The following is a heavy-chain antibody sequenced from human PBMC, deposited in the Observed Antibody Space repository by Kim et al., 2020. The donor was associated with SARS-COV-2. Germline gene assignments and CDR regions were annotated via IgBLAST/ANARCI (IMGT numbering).Heavy chain of an antibody. CDR1: GYTFTSYY. V-gene: IGHV1-46*01. CDR3: VRALGGSCYSCFCGWFDP. J-gene: IGHJ5*02. CDR2: INPSGGST. D-gene: IGHD2-15*01. Sequence: ASVNVSCKASGYTFTSYYMHWVRQAPGQGLESMGIINPSGGSTSYAQKFQGRVTMTRDTSTSTVYMELSSLRSEDTAVYYCVRALGGSCYSCFCGWFDPWGQGTLVTVSS.